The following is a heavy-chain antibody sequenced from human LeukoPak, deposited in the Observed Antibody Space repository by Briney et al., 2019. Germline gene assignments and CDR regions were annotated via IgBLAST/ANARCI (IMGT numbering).Heavy chain of an antibody. J-gene: IGHJ3*01. V-gene: IGHV4-38-2*01. D-gene: IGHD2-2*01. CDR1: GYSISSGYY. CDR3: ARVSTRSAFEF. CDR2: IYHSGST. Sequence: SETLSLTCAVSGYSISSGYYWGWIRQPPGKGLECIGNIYHSGSTYYNPSLKSRVTISVDTSKNQFSLNPSSVTASDTAVYYCARVSTRSAFEFWGQGTMVSVSS.